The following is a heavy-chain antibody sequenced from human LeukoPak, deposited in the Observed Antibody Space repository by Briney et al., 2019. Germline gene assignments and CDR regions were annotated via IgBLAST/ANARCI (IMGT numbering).Heavy chain of an antibody. D-gene: IGHD5-12*01. J-gene: IGHJ6*02. Sequence: PGGSLRLSCAASGFTFDDYAMHWVRQAPGKGLEWVSGISWNSGSIGYADSVKGRFTISRDNAKNSLYLQMNSLRAEDTALYYCAKDKGAYDYYYYGMDVWGQGTTVTVSS. CDR1: GFTFDDYA. CDR2: ISWNSGSI. CDR3: AKDKGAYDYYYYGMDV. V-gene: IGHV3-9*01.